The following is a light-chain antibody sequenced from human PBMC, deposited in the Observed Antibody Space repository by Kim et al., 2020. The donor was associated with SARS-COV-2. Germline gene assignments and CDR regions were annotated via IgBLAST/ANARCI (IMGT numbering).Light chain of an antibody. CDR2: GKN. CDR3: NSRDSSGNHP. J-gene: IGLJ1*01. V-gene: IGLV3-19*01. CDR1: SLRSYY. Sequence: SSELTQDLAVSVALGQTVRITCQGDSLRSYYASWYQQKPGQAPVLVIYGKNNRPSGIPDRFSGSSSGNTASLTITGAQAEDEADYYCNSRDSSGNHPFGTGTKVTVL.